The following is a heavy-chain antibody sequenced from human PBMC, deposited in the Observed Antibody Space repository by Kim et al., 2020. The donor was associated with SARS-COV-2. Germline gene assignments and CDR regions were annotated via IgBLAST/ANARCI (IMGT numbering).Heavy chain of an antibody. D-gene: IGHD3-16*01. J-gene: IGHJ4*02. V-gene: IGHV3-33*01. Sequence: YDESVKGRFTNSRENSKNTLYLQMNSLRAEDTAVYYCARDIMMGEQQPVAWGQGTLVTVSS. CDR3: ARDIMMGEQQPVA.